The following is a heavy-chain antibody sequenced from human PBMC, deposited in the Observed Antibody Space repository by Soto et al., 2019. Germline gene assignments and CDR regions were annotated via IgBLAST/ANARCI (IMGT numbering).Heavy chain of an antibody. J-gene: IGHJ1*01. CDR3: ARLDRFLEYFKH. V-gene: IGHV4-39*01. CDR2: MYYSGGT. CDR1: GGSISISSYY. D-gene: IGHD3-3*01. Sequence: QLQLQESGPGLVKPSETLSLTCSVSGGSISISSYYWGWVRQPPGKGLEWIASMYYSGGTDYNPSLKSRATISVDKSKNQFSLKLTSATAADTAVYYCARLDRFLEYFKHWVQGTLVTVSS.